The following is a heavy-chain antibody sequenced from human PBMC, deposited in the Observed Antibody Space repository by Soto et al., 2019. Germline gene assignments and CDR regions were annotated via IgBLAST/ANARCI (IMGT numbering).Heavy chain of an antibody. CDR2: IYYSGST. V-gene: IGHV4-39*01. CDR1: GGSISSSSYY. D-gene: IGHD2-15*01. Sequence: PSETLSLTCTVSGGSISSSSYYWGWIRQPPGKGLEWIGSIYYSGSTYYNPSLKSRVTISVDTSKNQFSLKLSSVTAADTAVYYCARPHCIGASCNNYLDYWGQGALVTVSS. J-gene: IGHJ4*02. CDR3: ARPHCIGASCNNYLDY.